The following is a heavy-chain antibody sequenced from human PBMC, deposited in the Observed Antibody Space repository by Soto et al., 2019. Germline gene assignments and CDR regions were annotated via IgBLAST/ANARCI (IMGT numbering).Heavy chain of an antibody. J-gene: IGHJ4*02. CDR3: ARALSSAAGLYFDY. D-gene: IGHD6-13*01. Sequence: SETLSLTCTVSGDSISSYYWSWIRQPAGKGMEWIGRIHTTENTNYNPSLKSRVTMSIDTSKNQFSLKLSSLTAADTAVYYCARALSSAAGLYFDYWGQGTRVNVS. V-gene: IGHV4-4*07. CDR1: GDSISSYY. CDR2: IHTTENT.